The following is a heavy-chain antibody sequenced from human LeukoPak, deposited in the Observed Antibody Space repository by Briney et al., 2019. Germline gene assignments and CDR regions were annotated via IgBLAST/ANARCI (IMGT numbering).Heavy chain of an antibody. V-gene: IGHV3-21*01. D-gene: IGHD2-2*01. J-gene: IGHJ4*02. Sequence: GGSLRLSCAASGFTFSSYGMHWVRQAPGKGLEWVSSISSSSSYIYYADSVKGRFTISRDNAKNSLYLQMNSLRAEDTAVYYCAAMRGGYEGYFDYWGQGTLVTVSS. CDR1: GFTFSSYG. CDR3: AAMRGGYEGYFDY. CDR2: ISSSSSYI.